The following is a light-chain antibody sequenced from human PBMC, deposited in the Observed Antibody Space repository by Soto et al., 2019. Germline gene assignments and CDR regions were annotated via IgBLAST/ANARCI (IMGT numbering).Light chain of an antibody. J-gene: IGKJ4*02. CDR3: QQRSNWPSLT. CDR1: QSVGIY. CDR2: DSS. Sequence: EIVLIQSPATLSLSPGERATLSCRASQSVGIYLAWYQHKPGQAPRLLISDSSNRATGIPARFSGSVSETDFTLTLSSLEPEDSAGYYCQQRSNWPSLTFGGGTKVEIK. V-gene: IGKV3-11*01.